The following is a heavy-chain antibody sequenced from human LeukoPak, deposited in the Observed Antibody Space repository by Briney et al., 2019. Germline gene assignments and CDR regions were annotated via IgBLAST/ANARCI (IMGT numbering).Heavy chain of an antibody. CDR2: INAGNGNT. CDR1: GYTFTSYA. Sequence: ASVKVSCKASGYTFTSYAMHWVRQAPGQRLEWMGWINAGNGNTKYSQKFQGRVTMTRDTSTSTVYMELSSLRSEDTAVHYCARGMASVDYWGQGTPVTVSS. D-gene: IGHD5-24*01. V-gene: IGHV1-3*01. J-gene: IGHJ4*02. CDR3: ARGMASVDY.